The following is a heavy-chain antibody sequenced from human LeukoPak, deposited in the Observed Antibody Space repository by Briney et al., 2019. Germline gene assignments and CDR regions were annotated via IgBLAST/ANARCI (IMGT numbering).Heavy chain of an antibody. Sequence: GGSLRLSCAVSGFTFSSYWMQWVRQAPGKGLVWVSRIDRDGSRINYADSVKGRFTISRDNGKNTLFLQMNSLRAEDAAVYYCVRGNDYGGPHYWGQGTLVTVS. CDR1: GFTFSSYW. V-gene: IGHV3-74*01. CDR2: IDRDGSRI. CDR3: VRGNDYGGPHY. J-gene: IGHJ4*02. D-gene: IGHD4-23*01.